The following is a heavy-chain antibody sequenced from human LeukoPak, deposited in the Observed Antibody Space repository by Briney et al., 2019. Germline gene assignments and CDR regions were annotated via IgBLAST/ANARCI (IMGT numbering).Heavy chain of an antibody. D-gene: IGHD6-19*01. Sequence: GRSLRLSCAASGFTFDDYAMHWVRQAPGKGLEWVSGISWNSGSIGYADSVKGRFTITRDNAKNSLYLQMNSLRAEDTALYYCAKDTSVAGTGVFDYWGQGTLVTVSS. CDR1: GFTFDDYA. V-gene: IGHV3-9*01. CDR2: ISWNSGSI. J-gene: IGHJ4*02. CDR3: AKDTSVAGTGVFDY.